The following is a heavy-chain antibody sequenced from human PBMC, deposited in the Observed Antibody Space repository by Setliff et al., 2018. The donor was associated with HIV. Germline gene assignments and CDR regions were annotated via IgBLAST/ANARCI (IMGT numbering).Heavy chain of an antibody. J-gene: IGHJ3*02. CDR1: GGSFSSYY. V-gene: IGHV4-34*01. CDR2: INHSGST. CDR3: AALLGDSGSYGGGAFDI. D-gene: IGHD1-26*01. Sequence: SETLSLTCAVYGGSFSSYYWSWIRQPPGKGLEWIGEINHSGSTNYNPSLKSRATMSVDTSKNQFSLKLSSVTAADTAVYYCAALLGDSGSYGGGAFDIWGQGTMVTV.